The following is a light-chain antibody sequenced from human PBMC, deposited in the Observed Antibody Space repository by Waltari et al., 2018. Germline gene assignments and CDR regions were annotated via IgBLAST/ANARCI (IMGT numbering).Light chain of an antibody. CDR2: DVN. J-gene: IGLJ3*02. Sequence: QSALTQPPSASGAPGQSVSISCTGTSSDIGGYDHVPWYQQYPGKAPTLFIYDVNQRPSGVAGRFSGAKSCNRASLTVSGLQAEDEAVYFCSSYVGNINLRVFGGGTQLTVL. V-gene: IGLV2-8*01. CDR3: SSYVGNINLRV. CDR1: SSDIGGYDH.